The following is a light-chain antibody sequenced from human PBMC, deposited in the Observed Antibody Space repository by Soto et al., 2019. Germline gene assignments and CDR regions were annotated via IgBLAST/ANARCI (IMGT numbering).Light chain of an antibody. V-gene: IGKV3-20*01. CDR2: GTS. CDR3: QQYGDSGWT. Sequence: VLTQSPGTLSLSPGERVTISCRASQSVSSTHFAWYQQKPGQAPRLLIYGTSSRAAAIPARFSGSGSCTDFTLSSNRLEPEDFALYYCQQYGDSGWTFGQGTKVSIK. CDR1: QSVSSTH. J-gene: IGKJ1*01.